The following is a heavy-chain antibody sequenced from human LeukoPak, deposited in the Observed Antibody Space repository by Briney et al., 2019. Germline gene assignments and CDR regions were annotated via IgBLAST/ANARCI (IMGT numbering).Heavy chain of an antibody. CDR1: GFTFSSYA. D-gene: IGHD1-26*01. J-gene: IGHJ4*02. Sequence: TGGSLRLSCAASGFTFSSYAMSWVRQAPGKGLEWVSAISGSGGSTYYADSVKGRFTISRDNSKNTLYLQMNSLRAEDTAVYYCAKGRVYSGSHLPQEWGQGTLVTVSS. CDR2: ISGSGGST. V-gene: IGHV3-23*01. CDR3: AKGRVYSGSHLPQE.